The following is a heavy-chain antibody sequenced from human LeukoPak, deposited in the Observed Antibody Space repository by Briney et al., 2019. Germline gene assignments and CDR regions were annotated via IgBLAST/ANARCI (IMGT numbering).Heavy chain of an antibody. Sequence: SETLSLTCTVSGGSISSSSYYWGWIRQPPGKGLEWIGSIYYSGDTYYNPSLKSRRVTISVDTSKNQFSLRLSSVTAPDTAVYYCARHQWHYYYYMGVWGKGSTVSVSS. CDR2: IYYSGDT. J-gene: IGHJ6*03. V-gene: IGHV4-39*01. D-gene: IGHD6-19*01. CDR1: GGSISSSSYY. CDR3: ARHQWHYYYYMGV.